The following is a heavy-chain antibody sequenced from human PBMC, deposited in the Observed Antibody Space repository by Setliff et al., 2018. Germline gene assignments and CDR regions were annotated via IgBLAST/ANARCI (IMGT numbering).Heavy chain of an antibody. D-gene: IGHD1-1*01. CDR1: GASVNSGTYY. V-gene: IGHV4-39*01. CDR2: IYYRGDT. CDR3: ARTGTYRYFDY. J-gene: IGHJ4*02. Sequence: AETLSLTFTVSGASVNSGTYYWGWFRQPPGKGLEWIGRIYYRGDTYYNPSLKGRLTISVDTAQNQFSLRLTSVTAADTAVYYCARTGTYRYFDYWGQGTLVTVSS.